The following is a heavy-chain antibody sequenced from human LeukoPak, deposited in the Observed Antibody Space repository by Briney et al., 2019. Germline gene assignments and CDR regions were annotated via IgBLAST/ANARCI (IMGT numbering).Heavy chain of an antibody. CDR1: GYTFPNYG. J-gene: IGHJ1*01. CDR3: ARDDYYDSSGYYTL. D-gene: IGHD3-22*01. V-gene: IGHV1-18*01. Sequence: ASVTVSCKASGYTFPNYGISWVRQAPGQGLEWMGWISTYNGDTNYAQKLQGRVTMTTDTSTNTAYMELRSLRSDDTAVYYCARDDYYDSSGYYTLWGQGTLVTVSS. CDR2: ISTYNGDT.